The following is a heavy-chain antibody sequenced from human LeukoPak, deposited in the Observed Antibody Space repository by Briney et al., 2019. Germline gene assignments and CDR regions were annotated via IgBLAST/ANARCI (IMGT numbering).Heavy chain of an antibody. Sequence: SETLSLTCTVSGGSISDYSWSWIRQPPGKGLEWIGNIYYSGSANHNPSLKSRVTISVDASEKQISLSLRSVTAADTAMYYCANTTRVAPDGRAEYFQHWGQGTLAIVSS. CDR3: ANTTRVAPDGRAEYFQH. CDR1: GGSISDYS. V-gene: IGHV4-59*03. D-gene: IGHD5-12*01. J-gene: IGHJ1*01. CDR2: IYYSGSA.